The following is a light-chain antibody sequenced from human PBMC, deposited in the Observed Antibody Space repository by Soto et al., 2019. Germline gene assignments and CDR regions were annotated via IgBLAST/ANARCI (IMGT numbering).Light chain of an antibody. J-gene: IGLJ1*01. CDR1: SRYFGGLNY. CDR2: DVS. CDR3: RSYTRSRTVEV. V-gene: IGLV2-14*01. Sequence: QSMLTQPASASPSPAPSITISRPENSRYFGGLNYVAWYQQHPGKAPKLMIYDVSNRPSGVSNRFSGSKSGNTASLTISGLQAEDEADYYCRSYTRSRTVEVFGTGTKVTVL.